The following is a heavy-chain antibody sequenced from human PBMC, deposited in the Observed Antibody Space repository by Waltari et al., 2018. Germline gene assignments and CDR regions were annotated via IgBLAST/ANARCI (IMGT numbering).Heavy chain of an antibody. CDR1: GGSISSHY. J-gene: IGHJ6*02. V-gene: IGHV4-59*11. CDR2: IYYSGST. Sequence: QVQLQESGPGLVKPSETLSLTCTVSGGSISSHYWSWIRQPPGKGLEWIGYIYYSGSTNYNPSLKSRVTISVDTSKNQFSLKLSSVTAADTAVYYCARLPPSYYNFWSGYSFYGMDVWGQGTTVTVSS. D-gene: IGHD3-3*01. CDR3: ARLPPSYYNFWSGYSFYGMDV.